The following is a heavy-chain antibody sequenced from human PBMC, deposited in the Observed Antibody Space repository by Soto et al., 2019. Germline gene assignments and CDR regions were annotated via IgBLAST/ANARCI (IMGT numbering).Heavy chain of an antibody. D-gene: IGHD3-3*01. J-gene: IGHJ3*02. Sequence: ASVKVSCKASGYTFTSYGISWVRQAPGQGLEWMGWISAYNGNTNYAQKFQGRVTMTTDTSTSTAYMELSSLRSDDTAVYYCARVGGRFLEFPEWLWGLTTRSGPDAFDIWGQGTMVTVSS. CDR2: ISAYNGNT. CDR1: GYTFTSYG. V-gene: IGHV1-18*01. CDR3: ARVGGRFLEFPEWLWGLTTRSGPDAFDI.